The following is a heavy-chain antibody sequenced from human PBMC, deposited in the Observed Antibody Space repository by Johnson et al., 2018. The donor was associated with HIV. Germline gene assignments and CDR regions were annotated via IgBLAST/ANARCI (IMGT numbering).Heavy chain of an antibody. D-gene: IGHD5-18*01. Sequence: QVQLLESGGGVVPPARSLRLSCPASRFNFRPFPLPWGRQAPGKGLERMAFISYNEDKQHYADSVKDRFTISRDNSKNILYLQINSLRAEDTATYYCARLPSGYNRDTFNIWGQGTMVTVSS. CDR1: RFNFRPFP. V-gene: IGHV3-30*04. CDR3: ARLPSGYNRDTFNI. J-gene: IGHJ3*02. CDR2: ISYNEDKQ.